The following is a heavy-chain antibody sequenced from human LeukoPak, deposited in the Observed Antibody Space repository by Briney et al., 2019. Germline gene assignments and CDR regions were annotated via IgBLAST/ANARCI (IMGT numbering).Heavy chain of an antibody. D-gene: IGHD5-18*01. V-gene: IGHV4-39*07. CDR3: ARVSSGGYSYGTYYYYMDV. CDR2: IYYSGST. Sequence: NPSETLSLTCTVSGGSISSSSYYWGWIRQPPGKGLEWIGSIYYSGSTYYNPSLKSRVTISVDTSKNQFSLKLSSVTAADTAVYYCARVSSGGYSYGTYYYYMDVWGKGTTVTVSS. CDR1: GGSISSSSYY. J-gene: IGHJ6*03.